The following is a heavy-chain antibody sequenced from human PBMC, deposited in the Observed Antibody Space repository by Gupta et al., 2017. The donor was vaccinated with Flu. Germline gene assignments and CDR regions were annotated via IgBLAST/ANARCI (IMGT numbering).Heavy chain of an antibody. CDR3: ARVRSGGNWFDS. CDR1: GDSITSGDYY. Sequence: QVRLQESGPGLVKPLQTLSLTCTVSGDSITSGDYYWNWVRQPAGKGLEWIGRIYASGATYYKAALNGGVTMSIETSKNQLSLKLISVTAADTAVYYCARVRSGGNWFDSWCQGTLVTVSS. J-gene: IGHJ5*01. D-gene: IGHD2-15*01. CDR2: IYASGAT. V-gene: IGHV4-61*02.